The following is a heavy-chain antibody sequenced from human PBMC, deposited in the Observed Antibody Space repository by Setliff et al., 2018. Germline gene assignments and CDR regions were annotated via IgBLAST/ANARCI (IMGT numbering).Heavy chain of an antibody. V-gene: IGHV1-2*04. Sequence: GASVKVSCKASGYTFTGYYMHWVRQAPGQGLEWMGWINPNSGGTNYAQKFQGWVTMTRDTSISTAYMELSSLRSEDTAVYYCARSNYDILTRNWFDPWGQGTLVTVSS. CDR3: ARSNYDILTRNWFDP. J-gene: IGHJ5*02. D-gene: IGHD3-9*01. CDR2: INPNSGGT. CDR1: GYTFTGYY.